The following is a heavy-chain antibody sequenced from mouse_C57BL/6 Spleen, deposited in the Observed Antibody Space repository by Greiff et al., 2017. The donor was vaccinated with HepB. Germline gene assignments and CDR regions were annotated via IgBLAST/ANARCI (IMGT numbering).Heavy chain of an antibody. J-gene: IGHJ2*01. Sequence: QVQLQQSGAELVRPGASVTLSCKASGYTFTDYEMHWVKQTPVHGLEWIGAIDPETGGTAYNQKFKGKAILTADKSSSTAYMELRSLTSEDSAVYYCTRSPPCAGVATGFDYWGQGTTLTVSS. V-gene: IGHV1-15*01. CDR3: TRSPPCAGVATGFDY. CDR1: GYTFTDYE. D-gene: IGHD1-1*01. CDR2: IDPETGGT.